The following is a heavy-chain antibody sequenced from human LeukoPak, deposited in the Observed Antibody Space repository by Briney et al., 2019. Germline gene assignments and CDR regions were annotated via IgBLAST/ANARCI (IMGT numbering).Heavy chain of an antibody. V-gene: IGHV3-21*01. CDR2: ISSSSSYI. CDR3: ARGPGRGVIIRYYYGMDV. Sequence: GGSLRLSCAASGFTFSSYSMNWVRQAPGKGLEWVPSISSSSSYIYYADSVKGRFTISRDNAKNSLYLQMNSLRAEDTAVYYCARGPGRGVIIRYYYGMDVWGQGTTVTVSS. J-gene: IGHJ6*02. CDR1: GFTFSSYS. D-gene: IGHD3-10*01.